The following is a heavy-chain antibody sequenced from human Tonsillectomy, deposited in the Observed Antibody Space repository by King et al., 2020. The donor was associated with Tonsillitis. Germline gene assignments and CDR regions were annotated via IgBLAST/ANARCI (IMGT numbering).Heavy chain of an antibody. J-gene: IGHJ6*02. V-gene: IGHV4-34*01. CDR3: ARGPKENCSGGTCYAPYYYYGMDV. CDR2: INHSGST. D-gene: IGHD2-15*01. Sequence: VQLQQWGAGLLKPSETLSRTCAVYGGSFSGSYWSWIRQPPGKGLEWIGEINHSGSTNYNPSLKSRVTISVDTSKNQFSLKLSSVTAADTAVYYCARGPKENCSGGTCYAPYYYYGMDVWGQGTTVTVSS. CDR1: GGSFSGSY.